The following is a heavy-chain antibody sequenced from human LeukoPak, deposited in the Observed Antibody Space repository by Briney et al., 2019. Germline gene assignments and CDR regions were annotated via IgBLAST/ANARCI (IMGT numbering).Heavy chain of an antibody. D-gene: IGHD2-21*01. Sequence: ASVKVSCKVSGYTLTELSMHWVRQAPGKGLEWMGGFDPEDGETIYAQKFQGRVTMTEDTSTDTAYMELSSLRSEDTAVYYCATAGSLARYYYYYMDVWGKGTTVTVSS. J-gene: IGHJ6*03. CDR3: ATAGSLARYYYYYMDV. CDR2: FDPEDGET. V-gene: IGHV1-24*01. CDR1: GYTLTELS.